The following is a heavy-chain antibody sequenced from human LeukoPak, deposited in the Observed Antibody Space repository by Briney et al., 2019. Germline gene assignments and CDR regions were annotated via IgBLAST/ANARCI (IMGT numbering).Heavy chain of an antibody. Sequence: GGSLRLSCAASGFTFSNAWMNWVRQAPGKGLEWVGRIKSKSDGGTTDYAAPVKGRFSLSREDSKNTLFLQMDSLKTEDTAVYFCTTNPLRYMGSYYPAYWGRGPWSPSPQ. J-gene: IGHJ4*02. CDR2: IKSKSDGGTT. CDR1: GFTFSNAW. V-gene: IGHV3-15*07. CDR3: TTNPLRYMGSYYPAY. D-gene: IGHD1-26*01.